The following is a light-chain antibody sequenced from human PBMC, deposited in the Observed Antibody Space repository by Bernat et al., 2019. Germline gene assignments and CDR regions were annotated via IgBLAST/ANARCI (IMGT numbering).Light chain of an antibody. V-gene: IGKV1-12*01. J-gene: IGKJ4*01. CDR1: QGISSW. CDR2: AAS. Sequence: DIQMTQSPSSVSASVGDRVTITCRASQGISSWVAWYQQQPGKAPKLLIYAASSLQSGVPSRFSGSGSGTDFTLTISSLQPEDFATYYCPQANSFPPLTFGGGTKVEIK. CDR3: PQANSFPPLT.